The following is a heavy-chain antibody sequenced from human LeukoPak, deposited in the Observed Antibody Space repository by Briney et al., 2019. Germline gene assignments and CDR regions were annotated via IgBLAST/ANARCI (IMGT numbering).Heavy chain of an antibody. V-gene: IGHV3-30*18. J-gene: IGHJ4*02. CDR3: AKRPSDYGDYVSYFDY. CDR1: GFSFVSYG. D-gene: IGHD4-17*01. CDR2: ISDDGRRK. Sequence: GGSLRLSCAASGFSFVSYGMHWVRQAPGKGLEWVGVISDDGRRKDYADSVKGRFTISRDNSKDTLYLQMNSLRAEDTAVYYCAKRPSDYGDYVSYFDYWGQGTLVTVSS.